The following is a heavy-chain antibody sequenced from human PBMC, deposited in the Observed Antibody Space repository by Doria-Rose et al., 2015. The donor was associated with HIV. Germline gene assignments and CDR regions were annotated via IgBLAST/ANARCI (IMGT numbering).Heavy chain of an antibody. CDR2: TYYTGTS. Sequence: ESGPGLVKPSETLSLTCSVSGASVSSRGYYWNWIRQVPGKGLESLGYTYYTGTSDYSPSLKSRLNMAVDTSKNQFSLKLSFVTVAETAVYYCARMGSYRELDYWGQEPWSSSPQ. J-gene: IGHJ4*01. CDR1: GASVSSRGYY. CDR3: ARMGSYRELDY. D-gene: IGHD3-3*01. V-gene: IGHV4-31*03.